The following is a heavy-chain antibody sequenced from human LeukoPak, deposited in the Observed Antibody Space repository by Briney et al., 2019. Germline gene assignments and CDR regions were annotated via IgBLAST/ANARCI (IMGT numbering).Heavy chain of an antibody. Sequence: ASVKVSCKASGCTVSSYYVHWVRQAPGPGLEWMGIINPSGGSTSYAQKFQGRVTMTRDTSTSTVYMELSSLRSEDTAVYYCARGTNYLPQDYWGQGTLVTVSS. V-gene: IGHV1-46*01. CDR3: ARGTNYLPQDY. CDR2: INPSGGST. D-gene: IGHD1/OR15-1a*01. J-gene: IGHJ4*02. CDR1: GCTVSSYY.